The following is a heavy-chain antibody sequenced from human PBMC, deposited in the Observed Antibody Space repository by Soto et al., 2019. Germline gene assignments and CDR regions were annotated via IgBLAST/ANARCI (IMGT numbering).Heavy chain of an antibody. J-gene: IGHJ4*02. D-gene: IGHD5-12*01. Sequence: QVQLQQWGAGLLKPSETLSLTCAVYGGSFSGYYWSWIRQPPGKGLEWIGEINHSGSTNYNPSLKSRVXXSXDXXKNQFSLKLSSVTAADTAVYYCARVPPRWLQPFDYWGQGTLVTVSS. CDR2: INHSGST. V-gene: IGHV4-34*01. CDR1: GGSFSGYY. CDR3: ARVPPRWLQPFDY.